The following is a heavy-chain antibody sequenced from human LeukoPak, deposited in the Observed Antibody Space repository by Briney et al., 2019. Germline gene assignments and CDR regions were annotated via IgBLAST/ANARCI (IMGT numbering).Heavy chain of an antibody. CDR1: GGSISSSSYY. V-gene: IGHV4-39*01. J-gene: IGHJ4*02. D-gene: IGHD3-9*01. Sequence: PSETLSLTCTVSGGSISSSSYYWGWIRQPPGKGLEWIGSIYYSGSTYYNPSLRSRATISVDTSKNQFSLKLSSVTAADTAVYYCARHPDILTGYYTDWGQGTLVTVSS. CDR2: IYYSGST. CDR3: ARHPDILTGYYTD.